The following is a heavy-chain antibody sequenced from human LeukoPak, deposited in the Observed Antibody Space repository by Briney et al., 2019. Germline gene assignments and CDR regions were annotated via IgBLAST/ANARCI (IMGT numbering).Heavy chain of an antibody. D-gene: IGHD3-22*01. J-gene: IGHJ4*02. V-gene: IGHV4-4*07. CDR2: IYTSGST. CDR1: GXXXXSYY. CDR3: AXXXXENYYDSSGYYYVIGYFDY. Sequence: SGXXXXSYYWSWIRQPAGKGLEWTGRIYTSGSTNYNPSLKSRVTMSVDTSKNQFSLKLSSVTAADTAVYYCAXXXXENYYDSSGYYYVIGYFDYWGQGTLVTVSS.